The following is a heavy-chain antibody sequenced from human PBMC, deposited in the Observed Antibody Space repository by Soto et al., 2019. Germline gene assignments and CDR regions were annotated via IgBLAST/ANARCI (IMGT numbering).Heavy chain of an antibody. Sequence: LRLSCAASGFTFSSYCMHWVRHAPFNGLEFVAVISYDGSNKYYADSVKGRFTISRDNSKNTLYLQMNSLRAEDTAVYYCAKDRGYGSGWTPPNWFDPWGQGTLVTVSS. CDR3: AKDRGYGSGWTPPNWFDP. D-gene: IGHD6-19*01. CDR1: GFTFSSYC. J-gene: IGHJ5*02. CDR2: ISYDGSNK. V-gene: IGHV3-30*18.